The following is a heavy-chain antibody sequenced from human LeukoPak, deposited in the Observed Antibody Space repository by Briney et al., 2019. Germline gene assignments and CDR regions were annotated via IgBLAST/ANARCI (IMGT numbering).Heavy chain of an antibody. J-gene: IGHJ5*02. CDR3: ARGVYYDFWSGHNWFDP. CDR2: IYYSGST. D-gene: IGHD3-3*01. V-gene: IGHV4-30-4*01. Sequence: SQTLSLTCTVSGGSISSGDYYWSWIRQPPGKGLEWIGYIYYSGSTYYNPSLKSRVTISVDTSKNQFSLQLSSVTAADTAVYYCARGVYYDFWSGHNWFDPWGQGTLVTVSS. CDR1: GGSISSGDYY.